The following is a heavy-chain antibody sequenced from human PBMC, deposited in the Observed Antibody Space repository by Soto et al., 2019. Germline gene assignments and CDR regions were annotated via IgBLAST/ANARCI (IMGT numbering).Heavy chain of an antibody. CDR3: ATHTGLLPPLAY. CDR1: GYTLTELS. V-gene: IGHV1-24*01. J-gene: IGHJ4*02. Sequence: GASVKVSCKVSGYTLTELSMHWVRQAPGKGLEWMGGFDPEDGETIYAQKFQGRVTMTEDTSTDTAYMELSSLGSEDTAVYYCATHTGLLPPLAYWGQGTLVTVSS. CDR2: FDPEDGET.